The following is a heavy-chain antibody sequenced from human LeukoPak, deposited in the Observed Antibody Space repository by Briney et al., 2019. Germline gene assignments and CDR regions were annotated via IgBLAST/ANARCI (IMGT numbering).Heavy chain of an antibody. V-gene: IGHV4-39*07. CDR3: ARAGSSWFFRPENWFDP. J-gene: IGHJ5*02. D-gene: IGHD6-13*01. Sequence: SETLSLTCTVSGGSISSSSYYWGWLRQPPGKGLEWIGSIYYSGSTYYNPSLKSRVTISVDTSKNQFSLKLSSVTAADTAVYYCARAGSSWFFRPENWFDPWGQGTLVTVSS. CDR2: IYYSGST. CDR1: GGSISSSSYY.